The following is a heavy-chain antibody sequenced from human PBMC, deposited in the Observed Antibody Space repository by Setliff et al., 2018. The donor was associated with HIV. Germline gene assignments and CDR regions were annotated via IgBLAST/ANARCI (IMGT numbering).Heavy chain of an antibody. CDR1: GGTFSSYT. J-gene: IGHJ4*02. CDR2: IIPIFGTA. D-gene: IGHD1-26*01. CDR3: ARGGEGMALYPDY. V-gene: IGHV1-69*13. Sequence: SVKVSCKASGGTFSSYTFSWGRPAPGQGLEWMGGIIPIFGTAHYAQKFQGRVTITADEATCTAYMELSSRRSQDTAVYYCARGGEGMALYPDYWGQGTLVTVSS.